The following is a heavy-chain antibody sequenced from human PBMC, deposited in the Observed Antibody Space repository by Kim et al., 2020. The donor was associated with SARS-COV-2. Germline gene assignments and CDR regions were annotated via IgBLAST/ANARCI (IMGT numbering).Heavy chain of an antibody. V-gene: IGHV3-30*09. Sequence: DPLQGRLAIARDNSKNTMYLTMNSLRGEDTAVYYCARDLQSPPGGGLGYWGQGTLVTVSS. J-gene: IGHJ4*02. D-gene: IGHD3-16*01. CDR3: ARDLQSPPGGGLGY.